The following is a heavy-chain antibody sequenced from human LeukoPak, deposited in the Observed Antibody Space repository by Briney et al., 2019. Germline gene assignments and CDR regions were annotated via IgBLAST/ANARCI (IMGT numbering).Heavy chain of an antibody. CDR1: GGSISSGGYS. J-gene: IGHJ3*02. Sequence: SQTLSLTCAVSGGSISSGGYSWSWIRQPPGKGLEWIGYIYHSGSTYYNPSLKSRVTISVDRSKNQFSLKLSSVTAADTAVYYCARGDTMIVVGAFDIWGQGTMVTVSS. D-gene: IGHD3-22*01. CDR3: ARGDTMIVVGAFDI. CDR2: IYHSGST. V-gene: IGHV4-30-2*01.